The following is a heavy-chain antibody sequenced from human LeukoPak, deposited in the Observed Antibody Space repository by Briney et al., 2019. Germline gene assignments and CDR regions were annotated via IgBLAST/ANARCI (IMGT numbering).Heavy chain of an antibody. J-gene: IGHJ3*02. V-gene: IGHV3-53*01. D-gene: IGHD3-22*01. Sequence: GGSLRLSCAASGFTVSNMYMTWVRQAPGKGLEWVSLIYGDGRTSYADSVKGRCTISRDNSKNTLDLQVNSLRVEDTAVYYCARGLFLSGYLDAFDMWGQGTVVTVSS. CDR3: ARGLFLSGYLDAFDM. CDR1: GFTVSNMY. CDR2: IYGDGRT.